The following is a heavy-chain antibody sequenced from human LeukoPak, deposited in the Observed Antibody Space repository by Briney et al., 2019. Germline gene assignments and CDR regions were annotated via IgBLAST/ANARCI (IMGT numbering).Heavy chain of an antibody. J-gene: IGHJ4*02. CDR3: ARGDYGDYVFAY. Sequence: PSETLSLTCAVYGGSFSGYYWSWIRQPPGKWLEWIGEINHSGSTNYNPSLKSRVTISVDTSKNQFSLKLSSVTAADTAVYYCARGDYGDYVFAYWGQGTLVTVSS. CDR2: INHSGST. D-gene: IGHD4-17*01. CDR1: GGSFSGYY. V-gene: IGHV4-34*01.